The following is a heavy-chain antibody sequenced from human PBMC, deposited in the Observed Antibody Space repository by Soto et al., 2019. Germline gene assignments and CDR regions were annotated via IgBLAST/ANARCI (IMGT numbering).Heavy chain of an antibody. CDR1: GGSISSGGYY. D-gene: IGHD5-18*01. Sequence: SETLSLTCTVSGGSISSGGYYWSWIRQHPGKGLEWIGYIYYSGSTYYNPSLKSRVTISVDTSKNQFSLKLSSVTAADTAVYYCARESRVDTAMVISWGQGTLVTVSS. CDR2: IYYSGST. CDR3: ARESRVDTAMVIS. V-gene: IGHV4-31*03. J-gene: IGHJ5*02.